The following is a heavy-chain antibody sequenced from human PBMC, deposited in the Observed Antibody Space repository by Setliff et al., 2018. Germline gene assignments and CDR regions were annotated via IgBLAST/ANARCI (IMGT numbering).Heavy chain of an antibody. Sequence: SETLSLTCTVSPGSISRHYWSWFRQAPGKGLEWIGYRHDNGERDYNPSLGSRVTISVDTSKNQFSLMLTSVTAADTAVYYCATRKSSGRLYYMDVWGKGTTVTVS. V-gene: IGHV4-59*11. CDR2: RHDNGER. D-gene: IGHD1-26*01. CDR1: PGSISRHY. CDR3: ATRKSSGRLYYMDV. J-gene: IGHJ6*03.